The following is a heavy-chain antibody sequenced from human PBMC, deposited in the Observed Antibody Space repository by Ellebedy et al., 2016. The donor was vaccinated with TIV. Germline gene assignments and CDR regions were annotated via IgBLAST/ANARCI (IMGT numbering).Heavy chain of an antibody. CDR1: GGSFSGYY. Sequence: SETLSLTCAVYGGSFSGYYWSWIRQPPGRGLEWIGEITQSGRTNYNPSLKGRVTISVDTSKNQFSLSLSSVTAADTALYYCAEGRSGWYYFDYWGHGTLVTVSS. V-gene: IGHV4-34*01. CDR3: AEGRSGWYYFDY. CDR2: ITQSGRT. D-gene: IGHD6-19*01. J-gene: IGHJ4*01.